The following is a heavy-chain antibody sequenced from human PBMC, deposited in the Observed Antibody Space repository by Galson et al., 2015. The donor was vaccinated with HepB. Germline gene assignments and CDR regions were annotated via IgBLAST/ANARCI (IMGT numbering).Heavy chain of an antibody. V-gene: IGHV2-5*02. CDR3: AHIEWGYGGTCFDY. CDR1: GFSLSTSGVG. CDR2: IYWDDDK. J-gene: IGHJ4*02. Sequence: PALVKPTQTLTLTCTFSGFSLSTSGVGVGWIRQPPGKALEWLALIYWDDDKRYSPSLKSRLTITKDTSKNQVVLTMTNMDPVDTATYYCAHIEWGYGGTCFDYWGQGTLVTVSS. D-gene: IGHD5-18*01.